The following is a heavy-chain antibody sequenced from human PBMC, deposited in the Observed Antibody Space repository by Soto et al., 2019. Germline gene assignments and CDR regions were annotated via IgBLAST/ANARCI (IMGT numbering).Heavy chain of an antibody. CDR1: GFTFSSYG. CDR2: IWYDGSNK. Sequence: SLRLSCAASGFTFSSYGMHWVRQAPGKGLEWVAVIWYDGSNKYYADSVKGRFTISRDNSKNTLYLQMNSLRAEDTAVYYCARDDGWGFLEWLPGFDYWGQGTLVTVSS. D-gene: IGHD3-3*01. CDR3: ARDDGWGFLEWLPGFDY. V-gene: IGHV3-33*01. J-gene: IGHJ4*02.